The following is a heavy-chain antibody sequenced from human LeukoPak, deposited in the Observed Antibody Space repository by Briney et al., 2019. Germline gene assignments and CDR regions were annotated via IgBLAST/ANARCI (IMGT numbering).Heavy chain of an antibody. CDR2: ISAYNGNT. Sequence: ASVKVSCKASGYTFTSYGISWVRQAPGQGLEWMGWISAYNGNTNYAQKFQGRVTITADKSTSTAYMELSSLRSEDTAVYYCARGAYSSSWYNWFDPWGQGTLVTVSS. CDR1: GYTFTSYG. CDR3: ARGAYSSSWYNWFDP. V-gene: IGHV1-18*01. D-gene: IGHD6-13*01. J-gene: IGHJ5*02.